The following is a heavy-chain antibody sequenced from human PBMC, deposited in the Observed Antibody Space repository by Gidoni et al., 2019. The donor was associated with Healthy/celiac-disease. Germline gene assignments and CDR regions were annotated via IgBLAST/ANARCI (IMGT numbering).Heavy chain of an antibody. CDR3: ARPRSSGGPFDY. D-gene: IGHD6-19*01. Sequence: HVTISADKSISTAYLQWSSLKASDTAMYYCARPRSSGGPFDYWGQGTLVTVSS. J-gene: IGHJ4*02. V-gene: IGHV5-10-1*01.